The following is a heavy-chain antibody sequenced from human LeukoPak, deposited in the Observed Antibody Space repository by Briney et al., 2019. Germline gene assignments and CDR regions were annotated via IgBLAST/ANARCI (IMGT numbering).Heavy chain of an antibody. CDR3: ARCMVRGVMVGAFDI. V-gene: IGHV3-64*01. Sequence: PGGSLRLSCAASGFTFSSYAMHWVRQAPGKGLEYVSAISSNGGSTYYANSVKGRFTISRDNSKNTLYLQMGSLRAEDMAVYYCARCMVRGVMVGAFDIWGQGTMVTVSS. D-gene: IGHD3-10*01. J-gene: IGHJ3*02. CDR1: GFTFSSYA. CDR2: ISSNGGST.